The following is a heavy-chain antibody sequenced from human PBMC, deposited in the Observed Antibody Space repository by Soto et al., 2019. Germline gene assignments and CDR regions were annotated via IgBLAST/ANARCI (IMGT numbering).Heavy chain of an antibody. Sequence: HPGGSLRLSCAASGFTFSSYAMHWVRQAPGKGLKWVAVISYDGSNKYYADSVKGRFTISRDNSKNTLYLQMNSLRAEDTAVYYCASPPGFGELSINYYFDYWGQGTLVTVSS. V-gene: IGHV3-30-3*01. CDR1: GFTFSSYA. D-gene: IGHD3-10*01. CDR2: ISYDGSNK. CDR3: ASPPGFGELSINYYFDY. J-gene: IGHJ4*02.